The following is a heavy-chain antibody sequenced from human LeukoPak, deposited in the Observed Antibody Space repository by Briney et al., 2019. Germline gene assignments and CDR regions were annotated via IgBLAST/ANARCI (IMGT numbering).Heavy chain of an antibody. CDR1: GFTFSSYW. CDR3: ARVLRGYYMDV. Sequence: GGSLRLSCAASGFTFSSYWMSWVRQAPGKGLEWVSSISSSSSYIHYADSVKGRFTISRDNAKNSLYLQMNSLRAEDTAVYYCARVLRGYYMDVWGKGTTVTVSS. D-gene: IGHD2-21*02. CDR2: ISSSSSYI. J-gene: IGHJ6*03. V-gene: IGHV3-21*01.